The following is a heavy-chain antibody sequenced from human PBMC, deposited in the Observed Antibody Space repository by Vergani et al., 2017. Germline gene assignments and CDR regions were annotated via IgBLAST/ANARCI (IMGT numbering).Heavy chain of an antibody. CDR2: IVVGSGNT. Sequence: QMQLVQSGPEVKKPGTSVKVSCKASGFTFTSSAVQWVRQARGQRLEWIGWIVVGSGNTNYAQKFQERVTITRDMSTSTAYMELSSLRSEDTAVYYCARLGERYCSSTSCYIWFDPWGQGTLVTVSS. J-gene: IGHJ5*02. V-gene: IGHV1-58*01. CDR1: GFTFTSSA. CDR3: ARLGERYCSSTSCYIWFDP. D-gene: IGHD2-2*02.